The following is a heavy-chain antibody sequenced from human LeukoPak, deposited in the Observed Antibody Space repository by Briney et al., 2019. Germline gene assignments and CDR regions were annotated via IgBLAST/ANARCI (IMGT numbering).Heavy chain of an antibody. CDR2: IYYSEST. CDR1: GGSISSYY. Sequence: SETLSLTCTVSGGSISSYYWSWIRQPPGKGLEWIGYIYYSESTNYNPSLKSRVTISVDTSKNQFSLKLSSVTAADTAVYYCARGLIQLWFHWGQGTLVTVSS. J-gene: IGHJ4*02. CDR3: ARGLIQLWFH. D-gene: IGHD5-18*01. V-gene: IGHV4-59*01.